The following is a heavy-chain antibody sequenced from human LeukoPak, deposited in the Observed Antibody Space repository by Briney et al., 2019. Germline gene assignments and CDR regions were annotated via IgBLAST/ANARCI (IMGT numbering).Heavy chain of an antibody. CDR2: IADNGAT. CDR3: AKVGVELHYYYYMDV. CDR1: GLTFSSCR. Sequence: GGSLRLSCGASGLTFSSCRMTWVRQAPGKGLMWVSGIADNGATYYADSVKGRFIISRDNSKNIVFLQMDSLRAEDTALYYCAKVGVELHYYYYMDVWGRGTTVTVSS. D-gene: IGHD3-3*01. J-gene: IGHJ6*03. V-gene: IGHV3-23*01.